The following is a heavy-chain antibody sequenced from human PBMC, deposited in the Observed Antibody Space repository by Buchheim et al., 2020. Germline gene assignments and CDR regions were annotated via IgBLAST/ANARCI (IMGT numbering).Heavy chain of an antibody. CDR1: GFTFSSYA. CDR3: ARATITANFDL. Sequence: QVQLVESGGGVVQPGRSLRLSCAASGFTFSSYAMHWVRQAPGKGLEWVAVISYDGSNKYYADYVKGRFTISRDNSKNTPYLQMNSLRAEDTAVYYCARATITANFDLWGRGTL. J-gene: IGHJ2*01. V-gene: IGHV3-30*04. D-gene: IGHD3-9*01. CDR2: ISYDGSNK.